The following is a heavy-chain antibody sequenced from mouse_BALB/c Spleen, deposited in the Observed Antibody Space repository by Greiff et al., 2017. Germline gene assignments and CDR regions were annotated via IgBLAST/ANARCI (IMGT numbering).Heavy chain of an antibody. D-gene: IGHD2-4*01. Sequence: EVKLVESGGGLVQPGGSRKLSCAASGFTFSSFGMHWVRQAPEKGLEWVAYISSGSSTIYYADTVKGRFTISRDNPKNTLFLQMTSLRSEDTAMYYCARLGGLPFAYWGQGTLVTVSA. J-gene: IGHJ3*01. V-gene: IGHV5-17*02. CDR1: GFTFSSFG. CDR2: ISSGSSTI. CDR3: ARLGGLPFAY.